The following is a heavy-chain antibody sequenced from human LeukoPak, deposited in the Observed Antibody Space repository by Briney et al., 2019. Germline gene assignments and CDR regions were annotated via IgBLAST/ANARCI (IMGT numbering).Heavy chain of an antibody. Sequence: GGSLRLSCAASGFSFSGYAMTWVRQAPGKGLEWVSVVSGSGDTTYYADSVKGRFTISRDNSKNTLYLQMNSLRAEDTAVYYCVKESELLCGGWFDPWGQGTLVTVSS. CDR3: VKESELLCGGWFDP. CDR1: GFSFSGYA. CDR2: VSGSGDTT. V-gene: IGHV3-23*01. J-gene: IGHJ5*02. D-gene: IGHD2-2*01.